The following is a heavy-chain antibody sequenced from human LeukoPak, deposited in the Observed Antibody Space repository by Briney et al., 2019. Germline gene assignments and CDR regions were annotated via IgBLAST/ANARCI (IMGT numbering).Heavy chain of an antibody. Sequence: GGSLRLSCAASGFTFSTYAVNWVRQAPGKGLEWVSTISGSGGSTYYADSVKGRFTISRDNSKNTLYLQMNSLRAEDTAVYYCAKDPPQRRGATFKYWGQGTLVTVSS. D-gene: IGHD1-26*01. CDR2: ISGSGGST. CDR3: AKDPPQRRGATFKY. V-gene: IGHV3-23*01. J-gene: IGHJ4*02. CDR1: GFTFSTYA.